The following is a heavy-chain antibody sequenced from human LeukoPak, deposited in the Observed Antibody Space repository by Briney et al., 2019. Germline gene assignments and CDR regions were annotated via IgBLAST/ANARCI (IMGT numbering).Heavy chain of an antibody. J-gene: IGHJ4*02. D-gene: IGHD6-6*01. Sequence: GGSLRLSCAASGFTFSSYSMNWVRQAPGKGLEWVSSISSSSSYIHYADSVKGRFTISRDNAKNSLYLQMNSLRAEDTAVYYCARLFSSSFGFDYWGQGTLVTVSS. V-gene: IGHV3-21*01. CDR2: ISSSSSYI. CDR1: GFTFSSYS. CDR3: ARLFSSSFGFDY.